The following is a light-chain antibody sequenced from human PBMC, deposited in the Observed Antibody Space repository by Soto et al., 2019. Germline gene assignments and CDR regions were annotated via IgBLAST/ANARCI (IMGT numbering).Light chain of an antibody. CDR3: GTWDSSLTAYV. J-gene: IGLJ1*01. CDR2: EDN. Sequence: QSVLTQPPSVSGAPGQRVTISCTGSSSNIGAGYDVSWYQQLPGTAPKLLIYEDNKRPSGIPVRFSGSKSGTSATLGITGLQTGDEADYYCGTWDSSLTAYVFGSGTKVTVL. CDR1: SSNIGAGYD. V-gene: IGLV1-51*02.